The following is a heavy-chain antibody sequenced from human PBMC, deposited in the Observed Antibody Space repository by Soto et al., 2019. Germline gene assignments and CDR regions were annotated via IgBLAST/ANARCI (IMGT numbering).Heavy chain of an antibody. CDR3: ARVRRIGMSGSPGDS. V-gene: IGHV4-38-2*01. D-gene: IGHD3-10*01. Sequence: SETLSLTCDVSGYAISSGFYWACIRQPPGKRLEWIGNIYFTGTTSYNPSLKTRVTMSVDTSKNQFSLRLSSVTAADTAVFYCARVRRIGMSGSPGDSWGQGTQVTVSS. CDR2: IYFTGTT. CDR1: GYAISSGFY. J-gene: IGHJ4*02.